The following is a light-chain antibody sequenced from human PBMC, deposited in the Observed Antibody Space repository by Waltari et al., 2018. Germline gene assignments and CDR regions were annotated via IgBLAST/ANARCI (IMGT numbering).Light chain of an antibody. CDR1: RRNVAHSNL. CDR2: EAS. J-gene: IGLJ2*01. Sequence: QCALTQPASVSGSPGQSITISCPRTRRNVAHSNLVSWYQPHPGKAPKLMIYEASKRPSGVSNRFSGSKSGNTASLTISGLQAEDEADYYCSSYAGNCNLVVFGGGTKLTVL. V-gene: IGLV2-23*01. CDR3: SSYAGNCNLVV.